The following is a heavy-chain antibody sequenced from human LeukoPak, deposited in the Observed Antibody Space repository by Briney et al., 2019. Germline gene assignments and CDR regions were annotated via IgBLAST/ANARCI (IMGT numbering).Heavy chain of an antibody. D-gene: IGHD3-22*01. CDR3: ATDSNDSSGYQNRGDFDY. J-gene: IGHJ4*02. V-gene: IGHV1-46*01. CDR1: GYTFTSYD. Sequence: ASVKVSCKASGYTFTSYDINWVRQAPGQGLEWMGIINPSGGSTSYAQRFQGRVTMTRDTSTSTVYMELSSLRSEDTAVYYCATDSNDSSGYQNRGDFDYWGQGTLATVSS. CDR2: INPSGGST.